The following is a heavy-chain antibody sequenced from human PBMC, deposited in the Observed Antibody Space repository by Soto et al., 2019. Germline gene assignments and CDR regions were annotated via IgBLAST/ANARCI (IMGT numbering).Heavy chain of an antibody. CDR1: GFTFSSYA. D-gene: IGHD2-2*01. V-gene: IGHV3-23*01. CDR2: ISGSGGST. CDR3: ARECGIVVVPAAMNDAFDI. Sequence: GGSLRLSCAASGFTFSSYAMSWVRQAPGKGLGWVSAISGSGGSTYYADSVKGRFTISRDNSKNTLYLQMNSLRAEDTAVYYCARECGIVVVPAAMNDAFDIWAQRTMVTVSS. J-gene: IGHJ3*02.